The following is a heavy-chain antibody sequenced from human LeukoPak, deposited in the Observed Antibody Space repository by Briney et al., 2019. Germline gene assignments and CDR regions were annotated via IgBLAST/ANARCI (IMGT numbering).Heavy chain of an antibody. CDR1: GFTFSTFA. CDR2: IYSGGNT. CDR3: AELGITMIGGV. V-gene: IGHV3-23*05. J-gene: IGHJ6*04. Sequence: GGSLRLSCAASGFTFSTFAMIWVRQPPGKGLEWVSFIYSGGNTHYSDSVKGRFTLSRDNSKNTLYLQMNSLRAEDTAVYYCAELGITMIGGVWGKGTTVTISS. D-gene: IGHD3-10*02.